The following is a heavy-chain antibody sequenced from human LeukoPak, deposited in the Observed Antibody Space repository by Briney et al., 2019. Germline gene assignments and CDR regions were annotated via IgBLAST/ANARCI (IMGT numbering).Heavy chain of an antibody. CDR1: GGSISSGSYY. J-gene: IGHJ4*02. V-gene: IGHV4-61*02. CDR3: ASEDSSGYYFGG. D-gene: IGHD3-22*01. CDR2: IYTSGST. Sequence: SETLSLTCTVSGGSISSGSYYWSWIRQPAGKGLEWIGRIYTSGSTNYNPSLKSRVTISVDTSKNQFSLKLSSVTAADTAVYYCASEDSSGYYFGGWGQGTLVTVSS.